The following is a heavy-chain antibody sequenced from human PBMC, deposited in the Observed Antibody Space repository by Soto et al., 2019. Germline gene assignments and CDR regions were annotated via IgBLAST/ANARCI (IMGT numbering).Heavy chain of an antibody. J-gene: IGHJ4*02. CDR3: APWGDDENFDY. CDR2: ISYDGSNK. Sequence: QVQLVESGGGVVQPGRSLRLSCAASGFTFSSYGMHWVRQAPGKGLEWVAVISYDGSNKYYADSVKGRFTISRDNSKNTLYLQMNSLRAEDTAVYYCAPWGDDENFDYWGQGTLVTFSS. D-gene: IGHD2-21*02. V-gene: IGHV3-30*03. CDR1: GFTFSSYG.